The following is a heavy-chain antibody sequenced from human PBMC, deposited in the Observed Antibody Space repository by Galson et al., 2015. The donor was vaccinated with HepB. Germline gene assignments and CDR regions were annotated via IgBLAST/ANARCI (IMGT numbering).Heavy chain of an antibody. CDR2: IYYSGST. D-gene: IGHD2-15*01. V-gene: IGHV4-59*08. CDR3: ARGVEGRGRYCSGGSCPRWFDP. J-gene: IGHJ5*02. CDR1: GGSISSYY. Sequence: SLTCTVSGGSISSYYWSWIRQPPGKGLGWIGYIYYSGSTYYNPSLKSRVTISVDTSKNQFSLKLSSVTAADTAVYYCARGVEGRGRYCSGGSCPRWFDPWGQGTLVTVSS.